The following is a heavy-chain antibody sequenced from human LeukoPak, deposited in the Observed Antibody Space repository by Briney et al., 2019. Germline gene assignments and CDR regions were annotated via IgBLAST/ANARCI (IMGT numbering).Heavy chain of an antibody. V-gene: IGHV4-39*01. CDR3: ASRYCSGGSCYPGRYYYYYMDV. D-gene: IGHD2-15*01. Sequence: PSETLSLTCTVSGGSISSSSYYWGWIRQPPGKGLEWIGRIYYSGSTYYNPSLKSRVTISVDTSKNQFSLKLSSVTAADTAVYYCASRYCSGGSCYPGRYYYYYMDVWGKGTTVTVSS. J-gene: IGHJ6*03. CDR1: GGSISSSSYY. CDR2: IYYSGST.